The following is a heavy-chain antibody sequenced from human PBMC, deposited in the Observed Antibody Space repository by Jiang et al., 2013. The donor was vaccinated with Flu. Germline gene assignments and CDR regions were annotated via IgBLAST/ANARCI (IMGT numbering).Heavy chain of an antibody. J-gene: IGHJ4*02. V-gene: IGHV4-59*12. CDR3: AREDYGDYYFEY. Sequence: GSGLVKPSETLSLTCTVSGGSISSYYWSWIRQPPGKGLEWIGYIYYSGSTNYNPSLKSRVTISVDTSKNQFSLKLSSVTAADTAVYYCAREDYGDYYFEYWGQGTLVTVSS. CDR1: GGSISSYY. CDR2: IYYSGST. D-gene: IGHD4-17*01.